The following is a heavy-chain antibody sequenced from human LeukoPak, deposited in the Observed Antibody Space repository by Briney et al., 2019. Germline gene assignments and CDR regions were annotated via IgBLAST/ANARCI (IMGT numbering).Heavy chain of an antibody. CDR1: GGSISSSSYY. V-gene: IGHV4-39*01. Sequence: PSETLSLTCTVSGGSISSSSYYWGWIRQPPGKGLEWIGSIYYSGSTYYNPSLKSRVTISVDTSKNQFSLKLSYVTAADTAVYYCARRCWYSSGCADYWGQGTLVTVSS. CDR3: ARRCWYSSGCADY. D-gene: IGHD6-19*01. J-gene: IGHJ4*02. CDR2: IYYSGST.